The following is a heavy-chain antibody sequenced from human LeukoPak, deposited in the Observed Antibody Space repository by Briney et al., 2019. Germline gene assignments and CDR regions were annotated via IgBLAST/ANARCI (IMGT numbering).Heavy chain of an antibody. CDR2: IYYSGST. CDR3: ARGGYCSGGSCYYYYYYMDV. Sequence: SETLSLTCTVSGGSISSYYRSWIRQPPGKGLEWIGYIYYSGSTNYNPSLKSRVTISVDTSKNQFSLQLSSVTAADTAVYYCARGGYCSGGSCYYYYYYMDVWGKGTTVTVSS. J-gene: IGHJ6*03. CDR1: GGSISSYY. V-gene: IGHV4-59*01. D-gene: IGHD2-15*01.